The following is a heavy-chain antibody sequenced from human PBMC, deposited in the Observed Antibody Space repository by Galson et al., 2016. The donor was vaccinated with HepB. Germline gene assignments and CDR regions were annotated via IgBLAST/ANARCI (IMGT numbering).Heavy chain of an antibody. CDR2: INTNNGDT. V-gene: IGHV1-18*04. CDR3: AGDPLVPKYRNGMDV. Sequence: SVKVSCKASGYTFTRHGISWVRQAPGQGLEWMGWINTNNGDTDYAQKLQGRVTMTTDTSTSTGYMELWSLRSDDTAVYYCAGDPLVPKYRNGMDVWGQGTTVTVSS. J-gene: IGHJ6*02. D-gene: IGHD1-14*01. CDR1: GYTFTRHG.